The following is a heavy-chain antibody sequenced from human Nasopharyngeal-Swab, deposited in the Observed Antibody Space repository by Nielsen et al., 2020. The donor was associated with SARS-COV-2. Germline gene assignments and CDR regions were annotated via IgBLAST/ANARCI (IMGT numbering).Heavy chain of an antibody. D-gene: IGHD5-24*01. CDR3: ARAFRDGYNYGY. J-gene: IGHJ4*02. CDR2: IIPIFGTA. V-gene: IGHV1-69*06. Sequence: WARQAPGQGLEWMGGIIPIFGTANYAQKFQGRVTITADKSTSAAYMELSSLRSEDTAVYYCARAFRDGYNYGYWGQGTLVTVSS.